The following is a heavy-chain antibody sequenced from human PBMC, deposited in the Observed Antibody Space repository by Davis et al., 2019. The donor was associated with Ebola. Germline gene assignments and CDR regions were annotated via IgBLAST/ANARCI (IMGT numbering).Heavy chain of an antibody. CDR2: INQDGSGK. D-gene: IGHD3-22*01. Sequence: PGGSLTLSCTASGFTFSTSWMTWVRQAPGRGLEWVANINQDGSGKYYVDSVKGRFTISRDNAKNSLYLQMSSLGAEDTAVYHCATDTSGYYRVWGQGTLVTVSS. CDR1: GFTFSTSW. J-gene: IGHJ4*02. CDR3: ATDTSGYYRV. V-gene: IGHV3-7*01.